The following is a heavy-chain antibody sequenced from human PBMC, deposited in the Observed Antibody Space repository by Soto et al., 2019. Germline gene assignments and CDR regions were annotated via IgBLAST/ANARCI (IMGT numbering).Heavy chain of an antibody. Sequence: PGESLKISCKGSGYSFTSYWITWVRQMPGKGLEWMGRIDPSDSYINYSPSFQGHVTISTDKSISTAYLQWSSLKASDTAMYYCARLYGGYDYGLHFDYWGQGTLVTAPQ. J-gene: IGHJ4*02. CDR1: GYSFTSYW. CDR2: IDPSDSYI. D-gene: IGHD5-12*01. V-gene: IGHV5-10-1*01. CDR3: ARLYGGYDYGLHFDY.